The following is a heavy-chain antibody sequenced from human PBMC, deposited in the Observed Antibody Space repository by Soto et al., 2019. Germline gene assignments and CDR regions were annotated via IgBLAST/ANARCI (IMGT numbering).Heavy chain of an antibody. D-gene: IGHD3-16*01. V-gene: IGHV1-18*01. CDR1: GYAYTSYA. Sequence: QVQLVQCGAEVKKPGASVKVSCKASGYAYTSYAISWVRQAPGQGFEWMGWISAYNGNTKYAQKLQGRVTMTTDTSTSTAYMELRSLRSDDTAVYYCARDHGGGITFEWGQGTLVTVSS. CDR3: ARDHGGGITFE. CDR2: ISAYNGNT. J-gene: IGHJ4*02.